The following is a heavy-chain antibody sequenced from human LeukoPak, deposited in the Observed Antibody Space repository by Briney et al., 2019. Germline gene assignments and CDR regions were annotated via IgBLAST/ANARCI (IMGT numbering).Heavy chain of an antibody. D-gene: IGHD1-7*01. CDR3: AVYNWNSKRDLDY. CDR1: GVTFSSHW. Sequence: PGGSLRLPCAASGVTFSSHWMSWVRQAPGKGLEWVANIKHDGSEKYYVGSVKGRFTISRDNAKNSLYLQMNSLRAEDTAVYYCAVYNWNSKRDLDYWGQGTLVTVSS. J-gene: IGHJ4*02. CDR2: IKHDGSEK. V-gene: IGHV3-7*05.